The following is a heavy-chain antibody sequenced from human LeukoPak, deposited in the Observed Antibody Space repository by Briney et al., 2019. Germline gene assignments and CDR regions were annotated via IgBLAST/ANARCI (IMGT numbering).Heavy chain of an antibody. J-gene: IGHJ4*02. V-gene: IGHV4-4*02. CDR3: ARDDIAVAGINY. CDR2: IYHSGST. D-gene: IGHD6-19*01. CDR1: GGSISSSNW. Sequence: SGTLSLTCAVSGGSISSSNWWSWVRQPPGKGLEWIGEIYHSGSTNYNPSLKSRVTISVDTSKNQFSLKLSSVTAADTAVYYCARDDIAVAGINYWGQGTLVTVSS.